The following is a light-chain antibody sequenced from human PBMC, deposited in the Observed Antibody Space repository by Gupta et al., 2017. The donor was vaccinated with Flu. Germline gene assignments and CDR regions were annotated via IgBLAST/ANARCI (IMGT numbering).Light chain of an antibody. V-gene: IGLV1-44*01. CDR3: ETWNLGLSQFYV. CDR2: GND. CDR1: YSNIGSRN. Sequence: QSVLTQPPSVSVTPGQPVPISCSGGYSNIGSRNVSWYQKLPGTAPKLLVYGNDKRSSGAPDRISGSKAGTSAAMVISRLQSGEEAEYFCETWNLGLSQFYVFGTGTRVTVL. J-gene: IGLJ1*01.